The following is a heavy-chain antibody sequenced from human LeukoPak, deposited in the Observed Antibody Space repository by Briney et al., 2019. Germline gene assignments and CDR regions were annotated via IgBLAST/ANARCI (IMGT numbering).Heavy chain of an antibody. Sequence: PGGSLTLSCPVSGFTFSNYCLHWVRLAPGKWPEWVAAISFDGSEKHYADSVKGRFTIFRDNSKQTRYLQKNSLGLDDTAVYYCAKAWVAALKGMDVWGQGTTVTVSS. D-gene: IGHD6-25*01. CDR2: ISFDGSEK. V-gene: IGHV3-30*18. CDR1: GFTFSNYC. J-gene: IGHJ6*02. CDR3: AKAWVAALKGMDV.